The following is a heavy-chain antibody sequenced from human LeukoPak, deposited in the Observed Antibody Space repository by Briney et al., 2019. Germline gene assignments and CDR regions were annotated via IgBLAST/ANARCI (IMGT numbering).Heavy chain of an antibody. D-gene: IGHD3-3*01. J-gene: IGHJ4*02. Sequence: GGSLRLSCAASGFTFSTYPMNWVRQAPGKGLEWVAVISYDGRSQYYVDSVKGRFTISRDNSKDTLYLQMNTLRAEDTSIYYCARVLPSMTIFGVVGYWGQGTLVTVSS. CDR3: ARVLPSMTIFGVVGY. CDR2: ISYDGRSQ. CDR1: GFTFSTYP. V-gene: IGHV3-30*04.